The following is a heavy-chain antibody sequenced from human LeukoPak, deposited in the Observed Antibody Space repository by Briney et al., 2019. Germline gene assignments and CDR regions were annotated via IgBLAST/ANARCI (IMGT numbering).Heavy chain of an antibody. V-gene: IGHV3-23*01. D-gene: IGHD2-2*01. J-gene: IGHJ6*02. CDR3: AKGGPAAIYYYGMDV. Sequence: GGSLRLSCAASGFTFSSYAMSWVRQAPGKGLEWVSAISGSGGSTYYADSVKGRFTISRDNSKNSLYLQMNSLRAEDTAVYYCAKGGPAAIYYYGMDVWGQGTTVTVSS. CDR2: ISGSGGST. CDR1: GFTFSSYA.